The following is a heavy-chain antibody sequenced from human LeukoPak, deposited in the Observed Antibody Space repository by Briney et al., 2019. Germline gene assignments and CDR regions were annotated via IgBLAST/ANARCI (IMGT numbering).Heavy chain of an antibody. V-gene: IGHV3-33*06. D-gene: IGHD5-12*01. CDR3: AKGRDGYNFFDY. CDR1: GFTFSSYG. J-gene: IGHJ4*02. Sequence: GGSLRLSCAASGFTFSSYGMHWVRQAPGKGLEWVAVIWYDGSNKYYADSVKGRFTISRDNSKNTLYLQMNSLRAEDTAVYYCAKGRDGYNFFDYWGQGTLVTVSS. CDR2: IWYDGSNK.